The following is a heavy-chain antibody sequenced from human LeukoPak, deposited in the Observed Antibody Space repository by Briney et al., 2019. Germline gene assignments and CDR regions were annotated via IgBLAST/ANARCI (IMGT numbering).Heavy chain of an antibody. Sequence: GGSLRFYCAASGFTFSDYYMTWNRQAPGKGLKWVSYISSSGSTIYYADSVKGRFTISRDNAKNSLALQMNSLRAEDTAVYYCARRRSNGCDYWGQGTLVTVSS. J-gene: IGHJ4*02. CDR2: ISSSGSTI. CDR3: ARRRSNGCDY. D-gene: IGHD6-19*01. CDR1: GFTFSDYY. V-gene: IGHV3-11*01.